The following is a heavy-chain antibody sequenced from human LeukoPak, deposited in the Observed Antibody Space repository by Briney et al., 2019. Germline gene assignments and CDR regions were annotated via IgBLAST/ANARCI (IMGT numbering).Heavy chain of an antibody. D-gene: IGHD3-22*01. CDR3: AKVGGFYGYYSGIDY. J-gene: IGHJ4*02. CDR2: ISDDGTKE. CDR1: GFTFSSYA. Sequence: TGKSLRLSCVASGFTFSSYAMHWVRQAPGKGLEWVAVISDDGTKEYYADSVKGRFTISRDNSRNTVYTSKSTLFLQMNSLRPEDTAVYYCAKVGGFYGYYSGIDYWGQGTLVIVSS. V-gene: IGHV3-30-3*01.